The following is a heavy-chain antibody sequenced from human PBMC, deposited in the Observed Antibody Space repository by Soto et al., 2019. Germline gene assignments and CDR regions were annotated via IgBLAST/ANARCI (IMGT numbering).Heavy chain of an antibody. CDR1: GFIFSYYA. V-gene: IGHV3-30-3*01. J-gene: IGHJ1*01. CDR3: ARENSRISPRLFQH. CDR2: ISPAGTNQ. Sequence: GGSRRLSCVASGFIFSYYAMHWARQAPGKGLEWVALISPAGTNQYYADSAKGRFTISRDNSKNTLYLQMNSLRPEDTGLYYCARENSRISPRLFQHWGHGTLVTVSS. D-gene: IGHD6-6*01.